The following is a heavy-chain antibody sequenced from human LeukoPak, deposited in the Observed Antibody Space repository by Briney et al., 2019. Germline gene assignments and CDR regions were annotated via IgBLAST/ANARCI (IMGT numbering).Heavy chain of an antibody. D-gene: IGHD1-26*01. CDR2: IYYSGSA. Sequence: PSETLSLTCTVSGDSISNYYWTWIRQPPGKGLEWIGYIYYSGSANYNPSLKSRLTISVDTSRNQFSLKLSSVSAADTAVYYCARYSGMGYSPGTYSNSWGQGTRVTVSS. CDR1: GDSISNYY. V-gene: IGHV4-59*08. J-gene: IGHJ4*02. CDR3: ARYSGMGYSPGTYSNS.